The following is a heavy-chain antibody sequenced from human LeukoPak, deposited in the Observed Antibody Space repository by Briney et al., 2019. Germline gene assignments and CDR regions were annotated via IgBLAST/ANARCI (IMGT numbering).Heavy chain of an antibody. Sequence: GRSLRLSCAASGFTFTTYGMHWVRQAPGKGLEWVAFISSDGSHKYYADSMKGRFTISRDSSKSTLYLQMNSLRPDDTAVYYCATDVAMVRGVLDYWGRGTLVTVSS. V-gene: IGHV3-30*03. CDR2: ISSDGSHK. J-gene: IGHJ4*02. CDR3: ATDVAMVRGVLDY. CDR1: GFTFTTYG. D-gene: IGHD3-10*01.